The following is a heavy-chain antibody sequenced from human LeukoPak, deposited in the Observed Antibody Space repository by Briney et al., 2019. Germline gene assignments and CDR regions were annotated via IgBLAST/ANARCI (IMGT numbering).Heavy chain of an antibody. CDR1: GFTFSSYE. CDR2: ISGSGGST. V-gene: IGHV3-23*01. J-gene: IGHJ4*02. D-gene: IGHD3-9*01. CDR3: ARTIEGNYDILTGYYKN. Sequence: PGGSLRLSCAASGFTFSSYEMNWVRQAPGKGLGWVSVISGSGGSTYYADSVKGRFTISRDNSKNTLYLQMNSLRAEDTAVYYCARTIEGNYDILTGYYKNWGQGTLVTVSS.